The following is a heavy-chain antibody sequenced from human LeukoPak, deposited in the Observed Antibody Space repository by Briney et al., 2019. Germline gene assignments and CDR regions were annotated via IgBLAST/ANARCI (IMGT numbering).Heavy chain of an antibody. D-gene: IGHD4-17*01. CDR2: IRSKANNYAA. CDR3: TRVGAGAYEDDYDYYYYGMDV. J-gene: IGHJ6*02. V-gene: IGHV3-73*01. Sequence: GGSLRLSCAASGFSFSGSAMRWVRQASGEGLEWVGRIRSKANNYAAAYAASVKGRFIISRDDSKTTAYLQMNSLKVEDTAVYYCTRVGAGAYEDDYDYYYYGMDVWGQGTTVTVSS. CDR1: GFSFSGSA.